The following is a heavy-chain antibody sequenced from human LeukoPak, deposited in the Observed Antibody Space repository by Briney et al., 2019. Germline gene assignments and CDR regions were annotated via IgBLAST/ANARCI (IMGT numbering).Heavy chain of an antibody. CDR2: IYYSGST. J-gene: IGHJ4*02. CDR3: ARRGSSNCTNGVCHRGDFDY. Sequence: SETLSLTCTVSGGSISSYYWSWIRQPPGKGLEWIGYIYYSGSTNYNPSLKSRVTISVDTSKNQFSLKLSSVTAADTAVYYCARRGSSNCTNGVCHRGDFDYWGQGTLVTVSS. V-gene: IGHV4-59*01. D-gene: IGHD2-8*01. CDR1: GGSISSYY.